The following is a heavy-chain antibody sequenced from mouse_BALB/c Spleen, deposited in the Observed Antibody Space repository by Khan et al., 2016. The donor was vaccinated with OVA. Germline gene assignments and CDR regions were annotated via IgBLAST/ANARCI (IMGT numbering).Heavy chain of an antibody. D-gene: IGHD6-1*01. CDR1: GYTFTDYY. V-gene: IGHV1-84*02. J-gene: IGHJ2*01. Sequence: QVQLKQSGPELVKPGASVKISCKASGYTFTDYYINWVKQKPGQGLEWIGWIYPGSANAKYNEKFKGKATLTVDTSSTTAFMQLSSLTSEDTAVYFSAGRSDCWAQGTTLTVSS. CDR2: IYPGSANA. CDR3: AGRSDC.